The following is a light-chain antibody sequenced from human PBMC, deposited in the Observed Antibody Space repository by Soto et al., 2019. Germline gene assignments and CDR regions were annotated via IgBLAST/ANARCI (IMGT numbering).Light chain of an antibody. CDR2: DAS. CDR1: QSVSIN. CDR3: RQRNSWPPVT. V-gene: IGKV3-11*01. Sequence: IALSLSPDTLAASPGERATRVCRASQSVSINLAWYQQKPAQAPRLLIYDASNRATGIPARFSGSGSATDFTLPISSLETEEAAIYYCRQRNSWPPVTFGQGTRLEI. J-gene: IGKJ5*01.